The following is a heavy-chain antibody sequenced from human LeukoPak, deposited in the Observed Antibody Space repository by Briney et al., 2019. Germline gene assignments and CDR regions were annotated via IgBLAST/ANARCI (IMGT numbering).Heavy chain of an antibody. Sequence: PGGSLRLSCAASGFTFDDYGMSWVRQAPGKGLEWVSGINWNGGSTGYADSVKGRFTISRDNAKNSLYLQMNSPRAEDTALYYCARGWCKEAAGPRDYWCQGTLVTVSS. V-gene: IGHV3-20*04. D-gene: IGHD6-13*01. CDR3: ARGWCKEAAGPRDY. CDR2: INWNGGST. J-gene: IGHJ4*02. CDR1: GFTFDDYG.